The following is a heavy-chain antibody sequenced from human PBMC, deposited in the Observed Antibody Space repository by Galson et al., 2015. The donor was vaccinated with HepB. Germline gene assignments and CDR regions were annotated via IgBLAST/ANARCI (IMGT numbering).Heavy chain of an antibody. CDR1: GFTFSSYS. Sequence: SLRLSCAASGFTFSSYSMNWVRQAPGKGLEWVSSISSSSSYIYYADSVKGRFTISRDNAKNSLYLQMNSLRAEDTAVYYCARTISWIRRHLDYWGQGTLVTVSS. CDR3: ARTISWIRRHLDY. V-gene: IGHV3-21*01. J-gene: IGHJ4*02. D-gene: IGHD5-12*01. CDR2: ISSSSSYI.